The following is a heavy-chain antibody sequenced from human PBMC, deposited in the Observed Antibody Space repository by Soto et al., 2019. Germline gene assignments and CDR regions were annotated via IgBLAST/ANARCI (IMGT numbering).Heavy chain of an antibody. CDR2: ISGSGGST. Sequence: VGSLRLSGAASGFTFSSYAMSWVRQAPGKGLEWVSAISGSGGSTYYADSVKGRFTISRDNSKNTLYLQMNSLRAEDTAVYYCAKDLVDYDSSGSDYWGQGTLVTVSS. V-gene: IGHV3-23*01. D-gene: IGHD3-22*01. J-gene: IGHJ4*02. CDR3: AKDLVDYDSSGSDY. CDR1: GFTFSSYA.